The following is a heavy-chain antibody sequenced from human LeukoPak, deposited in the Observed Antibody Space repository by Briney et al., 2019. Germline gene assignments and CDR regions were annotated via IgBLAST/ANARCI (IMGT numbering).Heavy chain of an antibody. CDR3: AREDYYYDSSAFDI. J-gene: IGHJ3*02. D-gene: IGHD3-22*01. CDR2: IYTSGST. CDR1: GGSISSGSYH. Sequence: PSQTLSLTCTVSGGSISSGSYHWSWIRQPAGKGLEWIGRIYTSGSTNYNPSLKSRVTISVDTSKNQFSLKLSSVTAADTAVYYCAREDYYYDSSAFDIWGQGTMVTVSS. V-gene: IGHV4-61*02.